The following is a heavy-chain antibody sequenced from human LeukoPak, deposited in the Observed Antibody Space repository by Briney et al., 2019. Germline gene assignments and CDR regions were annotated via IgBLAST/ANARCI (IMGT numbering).Heavy chain of an antibody. CDR3: ARGGWAIQLWFSHQMHLKAEGDWFDP. CDR2: IYSSGRT. CDR1: GDSISSGSYY. D-gene: IGHD5-18*01. J-gene: IGHJ5*02. Sequence: SETLSLTCTVSGDSISSGSYYWSWIRQPAGEGLEWIGRIYSSGRTHYSPSLKSRVAISVDTSKNRFSLRLSSVTAADTAVYYCARGGWAIQLWFSHQMHLKAEGDWFDPWGQGTLVTVSS. V-gene: IGHV4-61*02.